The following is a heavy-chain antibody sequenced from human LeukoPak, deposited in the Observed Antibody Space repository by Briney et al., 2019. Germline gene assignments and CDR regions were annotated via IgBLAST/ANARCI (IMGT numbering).Heavy chain of an antibody. CDR3: TTALGKYYYDSSGYYPIDY. CDR1: GFTFSNAW. V-gene: IGHV3-15*01. D-gene: IGHD3-22*01. CDR2: IKSKTDGGTT. Sequence: GGSLRLSCAASGFTFSNAWMSWVRQAPGKGLEWVGRIKSKTDGGTTDYAAPVKVRFTISRDDSKNTLYLQMNSLKTEDTAVYYCTTALGKYYYDSSGYYPIDYWGQGTLVAVSS. J-gene: IGHJ4*02.